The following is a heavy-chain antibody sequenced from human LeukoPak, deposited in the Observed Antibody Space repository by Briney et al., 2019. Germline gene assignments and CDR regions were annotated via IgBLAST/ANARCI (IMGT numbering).Heavy chain of an antibody. CDR2: IYHSGST. D-gene: IGHD1-1*01. V-gene: IGHV4-38-2*02. CDR1: GYSISSGYY. Sequence: SETLSLTCTVSGYSISSGYYWGWIRQPPGKGLEWIGSIYHSGSTYYNPSLKSRVTISVDTSKNQFSLKLASVPAADTAVYYCARPVPSRLGWFDPWGQGTLVTVSS. J-gene: IGHJ5*02. CDR3: ARPVPSRLGWFDP.